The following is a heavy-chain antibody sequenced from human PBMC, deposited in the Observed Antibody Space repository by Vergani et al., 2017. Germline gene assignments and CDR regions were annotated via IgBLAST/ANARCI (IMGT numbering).Heavy chain of an antibody. D-gene: IGHD4-17*01. V-gene: IGHV4-38-2*01. J-gene: IGHJ6*02. CDR1: GYSISSGYY. CDR3: AGFYGDYANSYYYYYYGMDV. Sequence: QVQLQESGPGLVKPSETLSLTCAVSGYSISSGYYWGWIRQPPEKGLEWIGSIYHSGSTYYNPSLKSRVTISVDTSKNQFSLKLSSVTAADTAVYYCAGFYGDYANSYYYYYYGMDVWGQGTTVTVSS. CDR2: IYHSGST.